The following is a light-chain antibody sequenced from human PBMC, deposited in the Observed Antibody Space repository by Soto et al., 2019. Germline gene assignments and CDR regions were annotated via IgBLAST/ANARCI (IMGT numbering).Light chain of an antibody. V-gene: IGLV2-14*01. CDR1: SSDVGGYNR. Sequence: QSVLTQPPSASGFPGQSITISCTGTSSDVGGYNRVSWYQQHPDKAPKLIIYEVTNRPSGISNRFSGSKSGDTASLTISGLQAEDEADYYCYSYRSGSAHVFGTGTKVTVL. CDR3: YSYRSGSAHV. J-gene: IGLJ1*01. CDR2: EVT.